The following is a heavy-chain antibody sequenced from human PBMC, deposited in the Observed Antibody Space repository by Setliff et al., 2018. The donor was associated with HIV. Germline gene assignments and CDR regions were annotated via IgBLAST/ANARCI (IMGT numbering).Heavy chain of an antibody. CDR3: ATASPGQQPYYYYYYGMDV. V-gene: IGHV1-24*01. D-gene: IGHD6-13*01. J-gene: IGHJ6*02. CDR2: FDPEDGET. Sequence: ASVKVSCKVSGYTLTELSRHWVRQAPGKGLEWMGGFDPEDGETIYAQKFQGRVTMTEDTSTDTAYMELSSLRSEDTAVYYCATASPGQQPYYYYYYGMDVWGQGTTVT. CDR1: GYTLTELS.